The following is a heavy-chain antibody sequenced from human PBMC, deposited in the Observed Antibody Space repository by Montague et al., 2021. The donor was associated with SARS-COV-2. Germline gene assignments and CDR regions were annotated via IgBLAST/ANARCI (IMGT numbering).Heavy chain of an antibody. V-gene: IGHV4-4*07. CDR1: GGSISTYP. CDR2: IHSNGAT. CDR3: ARGSGHYYSPFDD. D-gene: IGHD2-15*01. J-gene: IGHJ4*02. Sequence: SETLSLTCTVSGGSISTYPWSWIRQPAGKALEWVGRIHSNGATTYNPSLKGRVTMSVDTSKNQFPLEMTFVTAADTAMYYCARGSGHYYSPFDDWGQGNPVTVSS.